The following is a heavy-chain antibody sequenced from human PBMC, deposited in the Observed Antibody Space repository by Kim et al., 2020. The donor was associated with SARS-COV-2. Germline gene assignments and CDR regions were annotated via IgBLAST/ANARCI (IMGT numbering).Heavy chain of an antibody. V-gene: IGHV4-39*07. CDR1: GGSISSSSYY. CDR3: ARSRVDFWSGARYYFDY. CDR2: IYYSGST. J-gene: IGHJ4*02. D-gene: IGHD3-3*01. Sequence: SETLSLTCTVSGGSISSSSYYWGWLRQPPGKGLEWIGSIYYSGSTYYHPSLKSRVTISVDTSKNQFSLKLSTVTAADTAVYYCARSRVDFWSGARYYFDYWGQGTLVTVSS.